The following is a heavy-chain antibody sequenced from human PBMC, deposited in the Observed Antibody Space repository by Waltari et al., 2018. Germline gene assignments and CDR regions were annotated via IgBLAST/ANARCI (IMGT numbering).Heavy chain of an antibody. CDR2: ISYDGSNK. CDR3: AREGGGSGWYYYYYGMDV. D-gene: IGHD6-19*01. V-gene: IGHV3-30*04. J-gene: IGHJ6*02. Sequence: QVQLVESGGGVVQPGRSLRLSCAASGFTFSSYAMHWVRTAPGQGLEWVAVISYDGSNKYYVDSVKGRFTISRDNSKNTLYLQMNSLRAEDTAVYYCAREGGGSGWYYYYYGMDVWGQGTTVTVSS. CDR1: GFTFSSYA.